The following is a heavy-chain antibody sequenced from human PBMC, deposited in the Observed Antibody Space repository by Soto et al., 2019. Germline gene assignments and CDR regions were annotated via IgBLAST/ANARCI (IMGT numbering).Heavy chain of an antibody. J-gene: IGHJ4*02. CDR1: GFTFSSYA. CDR2: ISGSGGST. Sequence: GGSLRLSCAASGFTFSSYAMSWVRQAPGKGLEWVSAISGSGGSTYYADSVKGRFTISRDNSKNTLYLQMNSLRAEDTAVYYCAKGRRNFMIVELAPFDYWGQGTLVIVSS. CDR3: AKGRRNFMIVELAPFDY. V-gene: IGHV3-23*01. D-gene: IGHD3-22*01.